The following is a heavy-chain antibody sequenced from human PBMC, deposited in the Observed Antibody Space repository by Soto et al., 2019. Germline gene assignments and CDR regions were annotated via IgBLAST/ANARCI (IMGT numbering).Heavy chain of an antibody. CDR2: IIPSLGIA. J-gene: IGHJ4*02. D-gene: IGHD2-15*01. Sequence: SVKVSCKASGCSFSSYTISWVRQAPGQRLEWMGRIIPSLGIANYAQKFQGRVTITTDKSTSTAYMELSSLRSEDTAVYYCASISFRGSASTPSSVGPPIDYWGQGTLVTVSS. CDR3: ASISFRGSASTPSSVGPPIDY. CDR1: GCSFSSYT. V-gene: IGHV1-69*02.